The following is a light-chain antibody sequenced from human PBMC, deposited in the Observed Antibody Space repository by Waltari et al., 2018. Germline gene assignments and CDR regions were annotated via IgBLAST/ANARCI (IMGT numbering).Light chain of an antibody. J-gene: IGLJ2*01. V-gene: IGLV3-25*03. CDR3: QSADYSGSYVV. CDR2: KDN. Sequence: SYQLTQPPSVSVSPGQTARITCSADVLSQQYSYWYRQKPGQAPTWVIFKDNERPSGIPDRFSGSNSGSTATWTISGVQAEDEADYYCQSADYSGSYVVFGGGTKVTVL. CDR1: VLSQQY.